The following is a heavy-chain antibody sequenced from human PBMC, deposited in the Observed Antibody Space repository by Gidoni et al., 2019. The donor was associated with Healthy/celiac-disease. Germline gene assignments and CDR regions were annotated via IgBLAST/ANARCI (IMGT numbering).Heavy chain of an antibody. J-gene: IGHJ1*01. Sequence: EVQLLESGGGLVQPGGSLRLSCAASGFTFSSYAMSWVRQAPGKGLEWVSAISGSGGSTYYADSVKGRFTISRDNSKNTLYLQMNSLRAEDTAVYYCAHCSGGSCHSFEYFQHWGQGTLVTVSS. CDR1: GFTFSSYA. CDR2: ISGSGGST. D-gene: IGHD2-15*01. V-gene: IGHV3-23*01. CDR3: AHCSGGSCHSFEYFQH.